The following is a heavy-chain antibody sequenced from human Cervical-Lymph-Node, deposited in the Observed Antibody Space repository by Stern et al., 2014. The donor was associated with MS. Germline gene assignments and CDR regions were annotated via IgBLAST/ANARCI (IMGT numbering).Heavy chain of an antibody. CDR2: IRYVGSNP. D-gene: IGHD6-13*01. Sequence: VHLVESGGGVVQPGRSLRLSCAASGFSFSRYAMHWVRQAPGQGLEWVALIRYVGSNPYDADSVTSRSIISRDNFKNALYLQMNSRRAEDTAVYCCASAYSSSHYYFDYWGQGTLVTVSS. V-gene: IGHV3-33*01. CDR1: GFSFSRYA. J-gene: IGHJ4*02. CDR3: ASAYSSSHYYFDY.